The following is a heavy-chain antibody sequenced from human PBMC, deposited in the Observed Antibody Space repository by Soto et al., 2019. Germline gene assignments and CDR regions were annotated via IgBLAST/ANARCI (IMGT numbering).Heavy chain of an antibody. J-gene: IGHJ5*02. CDR3: ARQGKVTTFGDWFDP. D-gene: IGHD3-16*01. CDR2: IYPGDSDT. Sequence: GESLKISCKGSGYSFTSYWIGWVRQMPGKGLEWMGIIYPGDSDTRYSPSFQGQVTISADKSISTAYLQWSSLKASDTAMYYCARQGKVTTFGDWFDPWGQGTLVTVSS. V-gene: IGHV5-51*01. CDR1: GYSFTSYW.